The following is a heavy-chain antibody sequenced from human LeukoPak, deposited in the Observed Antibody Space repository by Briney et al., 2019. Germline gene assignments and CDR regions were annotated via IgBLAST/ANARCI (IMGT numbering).Heavy chain of an antibody. CDR1: GGTFSSYA. CDR3: ARAGSHWHYVY. V-gene: IGHV1-69*01. CDR2: IIPIFGTA. J-gene: IGHJ4*02. D-gene: IGHD3-10*01. Sequence: ASVKVSCKASGGTFSSYAISWVRQAPGQGLEWMGGIIPIFGTANYAQKFLGRVTITADESTSTAYMELSNLRVEDTAVYYCARAGSHWHYVYWGQGTVVTVSS.